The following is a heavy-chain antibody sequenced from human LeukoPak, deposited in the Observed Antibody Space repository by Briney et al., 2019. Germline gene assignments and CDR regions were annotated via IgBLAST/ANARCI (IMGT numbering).Heavy chain of an antibody. CDR3: ARDFLVVGATGDYYYGMDV. CDR2: IYYSGST. J-gene: IGHJ6*02. Sequence: SETLSLTCTVSGGSISSDYWSWIRQPPGKGLEWIGYIYYSGSTNYNPSLKSRVTISVDTSKNQFSLKLSSVTAADTAVYYCARDFLVVGATGDYYYGMDVWGQGTTVTVSS. D-gene: IGHD1-26*01. V-gene: IGHV4-59*01. CDR1: GGSISSDY.